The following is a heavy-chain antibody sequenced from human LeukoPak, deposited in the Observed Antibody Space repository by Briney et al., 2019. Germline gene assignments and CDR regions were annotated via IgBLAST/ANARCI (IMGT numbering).Heavy chain of an antibody. CDR1: GFTFDDYA. D-gene: IGHD6-19*01. CDR2: ISWNSGSI. V-gene: IGHV3-9*01. Sequence: PGGSLRLSCAASGFTFDDYAMPWVRQAPGKGLEWVSGISWNSGSIGYADSVKGRFTISRDNAKNSLYLQMNSLRAEDTALYYCAKDAQGLVRGGIYFDFWGQGSLVTVSS. J-gene: IGHJ4*02. CDR3: AKDAQGLVRGGIYFDF.